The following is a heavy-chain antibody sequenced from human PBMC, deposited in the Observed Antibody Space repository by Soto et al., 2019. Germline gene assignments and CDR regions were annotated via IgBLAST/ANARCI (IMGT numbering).Heavy chain of an antibody. CDR2: IIPIFGTA. V-gene: IGHV1-69*13. Sequence: SVKVSFKASGCTFSSYAISWVRQAPGQGLEWMGGIIPIFGTANYAQKFQGRVTITADESTSTAYMELSSLRSEDTAVYYCARGRSGYTDLLDYWGQGTLVTVSS. CDR3: ARGRSGYTDLLDY. D-gene: IGHD3-22*01. CDR1: GCTFSSYA. J-gene: IGHJ4*02.